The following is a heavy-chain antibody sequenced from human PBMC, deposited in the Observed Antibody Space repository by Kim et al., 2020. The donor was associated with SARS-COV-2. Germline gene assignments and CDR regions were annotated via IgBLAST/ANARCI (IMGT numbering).Heavy chain of an antibody. J-gene: IGHJ3*02. Sequence: GESLKISCKGSGYSFTSYWISWVRQMPGKGLEWMGRIDPSDSYTNYSPSFQGHVTISADKSISTAYLQWSSLKASDTAMYYCARHGESGSPTVSAFDIWGQGTMVTVSS. CDR3: ARHGESGSPTVSAFDI. D-gene: IGHD1-26*01. CDR2: IDPSDSYT. CDR1: GYSFTSYW. V-gene: IGHV5-10-1*01.